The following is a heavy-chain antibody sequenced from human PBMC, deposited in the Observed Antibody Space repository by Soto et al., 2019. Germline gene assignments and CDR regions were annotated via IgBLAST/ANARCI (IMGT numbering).Heavy chain of an antibody. D-gene: IGHD3-10*01. CDR2: ISGDERDR. CDR3: ARDLSGVGIESQ. CDR1: GFTFSSFT. J-gene: IGHJ4*02. V-gene: IGHV3-30*04. Sequence: QVQLVESGGGVVQPGRSLRLSCAASGFTFSSFTMHWVRQPPGEGLDWVAVISGDERDRRYAGSVQGRFTISRDNSKSTLYLQMNNVRTEDTAIYYCARDLSGVGIESQWGQGTLVTVSS.